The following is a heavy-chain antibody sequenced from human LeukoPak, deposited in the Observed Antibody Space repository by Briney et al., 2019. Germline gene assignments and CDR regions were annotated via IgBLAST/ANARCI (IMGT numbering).Heavy chain of an antibody. CDR2: ISGSGGST. Sequence: TGGSLRLSCAASGFTFSSYGMHWVRQAPGKGLEWVSAISGSGGSTYYADSVKGRFTISRDNSKNTLYLQMNSLRAEDTAVYYCAKGVVPAAIFDYWGQGTLVTVSS. V-gene: IGHV3-23*01. J-gene: IGHJ4*02. D-gene: IGHD2-2*01. CDR3: AKGVVPAAIFDY. CDR1: GFTFSSYG.